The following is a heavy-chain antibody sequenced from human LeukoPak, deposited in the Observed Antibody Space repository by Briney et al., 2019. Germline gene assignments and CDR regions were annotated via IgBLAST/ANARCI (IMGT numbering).Heavy chain of an antibody. CDR1: GFPFSSFA. CDR2: IKQDGNEK. J-gene: IGHJ6*04. CDR3: AELGITMIGGV. Sequence: GGSLRLSCAASGFPFSSFALPWVGQAPGKGLKWVANIKQDGNEKYYADSVKGRFTISRDNAKNSLDLQMNSLRAEDTAVYYCAELGITMIGGVWGKGTTVTISS. V-gene: IGHV3-7*01. D-gene: IGHD3-10*02.